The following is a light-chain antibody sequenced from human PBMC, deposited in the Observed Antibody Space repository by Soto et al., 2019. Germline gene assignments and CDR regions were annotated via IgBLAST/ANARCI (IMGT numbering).Light chain of an antibody. V-gene: IGKV3-11*01. J-gene: IGKJ4*01. CDR3: QQRSKWPRL. CDR1: QSVTTY. CDR2: DAS. Sequence: EIVLTQSPDTLSLSPGERATLSCRASQSVTTYLAWYQQKPGQAPRLLIYDASKRATGVPARFSGSGSGTDFTLTISNLESEDFAVYYCQQRSKWPRLFGGGTKVEIK.